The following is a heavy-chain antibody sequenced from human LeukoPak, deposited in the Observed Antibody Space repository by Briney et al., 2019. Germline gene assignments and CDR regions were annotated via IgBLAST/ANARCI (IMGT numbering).Heavy chain of an antibody. V-gene: IGHV1-69*13. J-gene: IGHJ6*03. CDR2: IIPIFGTA. CDR3: ARGTSGWEEYYYYYYYMDV. D-gene: IGHD6-19*01. Sequence: ASVKVSCKASGGTFSSYAISWVRQAPGQGLEWMGGIIPIFGTANYAQKFQGRVTITADESTSTAYMELSSLRSEDTAVYYCARGTSGWEEYYYYYYYMDVWGKGTTVTISS. CDR1: GGTFSSYA.